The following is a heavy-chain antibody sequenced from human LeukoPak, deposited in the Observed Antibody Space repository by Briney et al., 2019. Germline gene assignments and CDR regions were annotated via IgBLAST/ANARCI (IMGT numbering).Heavy chain of an antibody. D-gene: IGHD2/OR15-2a*01. CDR3: AFSRYYLQGSYYYMDV. J-gene: IGHJ6*03. CDR2: ISAYNGNT. Sequence: ASVKVSCKASGYTFTSYGISWVRQAPGQGLEWMGWISAYNGNTNYAQKLQGRVTMTTDTSTSTAYMELRSLRSDDTAVYYCAFSRYYLQGSYYYMDVWSKGTTVTVSS. V-gene: IGHV1-18*01. CDR1: GYTFTSYG.